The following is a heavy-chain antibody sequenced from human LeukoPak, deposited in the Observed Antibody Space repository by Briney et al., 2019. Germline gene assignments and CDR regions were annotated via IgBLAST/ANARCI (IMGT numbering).Heavy chain of an antibody. CDR3: AKDCPGSGSYRAENFEH. D-gene: IGHD1-26*01. CDR1: GFTFSSYV. V-gene: IGHV3-23*01. J-gene: IGHJ1*01. Sequence: GGSLRLSCAASGFTFSSYVMSWVRQAPGKGLEWVSTISGSGDSTYHADSVKGRFTISRDNSQNTLYLQMNSLRAEDTAVYYCAKDCPGSGSYRAENFEHWGQGTLVTVSS. CDR2: ISGSGDST.